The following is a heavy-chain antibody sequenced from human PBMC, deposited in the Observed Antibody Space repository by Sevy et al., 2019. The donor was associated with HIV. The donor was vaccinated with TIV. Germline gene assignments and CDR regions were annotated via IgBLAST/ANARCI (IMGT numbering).Heavy chain of an antibody. J-gene: IGHJ4*02. D-gene: IGHD6-19*01. Sequence: GGSLRLSCAASGFTFSNYWMSWVRQAPGKGLEWVANIKQDGNEKYYVDSVKGLFTISRDNAKNSLYLQMNSVRVEDTAIYYCVREVLQWLTYSFDYWGQGALVTVSS. CDR1: GFTFSNYW. V-gene: IGHV3-7*01. CDR3: VREVLQWLTYSFDY. CDR2: IKQDGNEK.